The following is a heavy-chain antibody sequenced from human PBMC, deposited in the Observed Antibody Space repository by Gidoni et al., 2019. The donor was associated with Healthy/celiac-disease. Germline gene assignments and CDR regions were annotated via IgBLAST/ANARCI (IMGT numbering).Heavy chain of an antibody. V-gene: IGHV3-64D*06. CDR2: ISSNGGST. J-gene: IGHJ4*02. CDR3: VKGRGYSYGSDYFDY. Sequence: EVQLVESGGGLVQPGGSLRLSCSASGFPFSSYAMHWVRQAPGKGLEYVSAISSNGGSTYYADSVKGRFTISRDNSKNTLYLQMSSLRAEDTAVYYCVKGRGYSYGSDYFDYWGQGTLVTVSS. D-gene: IGHD5-18*01. CDR1: GFPFSSYA.